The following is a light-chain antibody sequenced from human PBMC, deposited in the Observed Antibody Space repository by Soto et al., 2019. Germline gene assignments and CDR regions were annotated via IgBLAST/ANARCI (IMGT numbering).Light chain of an antibody. V-gene: IGKV2-28*01. CDR2: LGS. CDR3: MQALQTPCT. CDR1: QSLLQSNRYNY. Sequence: DIVMTQSPLSLPVTPGEPASISCRSSQSLLQSNRYNYLDWYLQKPGQSPQLLIYLGSNRAAGVPERFSGSGSGTDFTLKISRVEAEDVGVYYCMQALQTPCTFGPGTKVDIK. J-gene: IGKJ3*01.